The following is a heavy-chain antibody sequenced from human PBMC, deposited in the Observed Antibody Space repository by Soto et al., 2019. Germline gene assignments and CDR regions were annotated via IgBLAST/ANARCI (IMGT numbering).Heavy chain of an antibody. CDR1: GGTFSSYA. V-gene: IGHV1-69*13. D-gene: IGHD5-18*01. CDR3: ARTRGYSYGHFDY. J-gene: IGHJ4*02. CDR2: IIPIFGTA. Sequence: ASVKVSCKASGGTFSSYAISWVRQAPGQGLEWMGGIIPIFGTANYAQKFQGRVTITADESTSTAYMELSSLRSEDTAVYYCARTRGYSYGHFDYWGQGTLVTVSS.